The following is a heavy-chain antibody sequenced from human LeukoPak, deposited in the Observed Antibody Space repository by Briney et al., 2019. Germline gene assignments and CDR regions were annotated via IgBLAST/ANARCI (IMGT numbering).Heavy chain of an antibody. CDR2: IRYDGSNK. CDR1: GCTFSSYG. J-gene: IGHJ3*01. D-gene: IGHD7-27*01. Sequence: GGSLRLSCAASGCTFSSYGMHWVRQAPGKGLKWVAFIRYDGSNKYYADSVKGRFTISRDNSKNTLYLQMNSLRAEDMAVYYCARAFTWGSMFAGFDVWGQGTMVTVSS. V-gene: IGHV3-30*02. CDR3: ARAFTWGSMFAGFDV.